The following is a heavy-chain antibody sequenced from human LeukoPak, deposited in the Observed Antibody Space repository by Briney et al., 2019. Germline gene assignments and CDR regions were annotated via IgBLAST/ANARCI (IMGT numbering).Heavy chain of an antibody. Sequence: SETLSLTCAVYGGSFSGYYWSWIRQPPGKGLEWIGEINHSGSTNYNPSLKSRVTISVDTSKNQFSLKLSSVTAADTAVYYCARERYCSSTSCYFGHGMDVWGQGTTVTVSS. V-gene: IGHV4-34*01. CDR3: ARERYCSSTSCYFGHGMDV. D-gene: IGHD2-2*01. J-gene: IGHJ6*02. CDR2: INHSGST. CDR1: GGSFSGYY.